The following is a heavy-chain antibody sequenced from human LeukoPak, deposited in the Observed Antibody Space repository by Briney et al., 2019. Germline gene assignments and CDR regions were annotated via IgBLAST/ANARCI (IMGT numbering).Heavy chain of an antibody. J-gene: IGHJ4*02. CDR3: AREVAIGWFPGMSF. V-gene: IGHV4-39*02. CDR2: IYYSGST. D-gene: IGHD6-19*01. Sequence: PSETLSLTCTVSGGSISSSSYYWGWIRQPPGKGLEWIGSIYYSGSTYYNPSLKSRVTISVDTSKNQFSLTLSSVTAADTAVYYCAREVAIGWFPGMSFWGQGTLVTVSS. CDR1: GGSISSSSYY.